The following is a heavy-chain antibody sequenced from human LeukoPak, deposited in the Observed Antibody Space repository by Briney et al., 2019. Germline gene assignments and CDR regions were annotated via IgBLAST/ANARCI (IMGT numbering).Heavy chain of an antibody. Sequence: GKSLRLSCAVSGFTFSNYAMHWVRQAPGKGLEWLSYAEITGRRTGYAESVKGRFTISRDNAKNTVYLQMSSLRAEDTAIYYCVRDPGNGWGFDPWGQGTLVTVSS. CDR1: GFTFSNYA. D-gene: IGHD6-19*01. CDR2: AEITGRRT. V-gene: IGHV3-74*01. J-gene: IGHJ5*02. CDR3: VRDPGNGWGFDP.